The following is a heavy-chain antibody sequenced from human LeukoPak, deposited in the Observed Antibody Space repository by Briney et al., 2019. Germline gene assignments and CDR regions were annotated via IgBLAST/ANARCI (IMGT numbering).Heavy chain of an antibody. J-gene: IGHJ4*02. V-gene: IGHV1-3*01. Sequence: GASVKVSCKASGYTFTSYAMHWVRQAPGQRLEWMGWINAGNGNTKYSQKFQGRVTITRDTSASTAYMELSSLKSEDTAVYYCARPGRELYDVLTGLDYWGQGALVTVSS. CDR1: GYTFTSYA. CDR3: ARPGRELYDVLTGLDY. D-gene: IGHD3-9*01. CDR2: INAGNGNT.